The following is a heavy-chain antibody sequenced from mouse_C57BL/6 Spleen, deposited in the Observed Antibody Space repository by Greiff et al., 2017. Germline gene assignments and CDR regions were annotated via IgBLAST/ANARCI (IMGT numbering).Heavy chain of an antibody. Sequence: VQGVESGAELVRPGTSVKVSCKASGYAFTNYLIEWVKQRPGQGLEWIGVINPGSGGTNYNEKFKGKATLTADKSSSTAYMQLSSLTSEDSAVYFCARSEAMDYWGQGTSVTVSS. V-gene: IGHV1-54*01. J-gene: IGHJ4*01. CDR3: ARSEAMDY. CDR1: GYAFTNYL. CDR2: INPGSGGT.